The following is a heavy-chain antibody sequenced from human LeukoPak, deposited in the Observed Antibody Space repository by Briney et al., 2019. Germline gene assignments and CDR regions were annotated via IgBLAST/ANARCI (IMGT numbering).Heavy chain of an antibody. CDR1: GYTFTRYG. CDR2: IGSYNGNT. D-gene: IGHD2-2*01. J-gene: IGHJ5*02. CDR3: ARDVITGCSTSCRNWFDP. Sequence: ASVKVSCKASGYTFTRYGVSWVRQAPGQGLEWVGWIGSYNGNTNYAQRLQDRITVTTDTSTSTAYMELSSLRSDDTAMYYCARDVITGCSTSCRNWFDPWGQGTPVTVSS. V-gene: IGHV1-18*01.